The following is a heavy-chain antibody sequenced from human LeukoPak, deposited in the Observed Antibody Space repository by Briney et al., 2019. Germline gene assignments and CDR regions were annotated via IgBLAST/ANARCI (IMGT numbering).Heavy chain of an antibody. Sequence: GGSLRLSCEGSGLTFNSYAWNWVRRAPGKGLEWVALVGHDGDERFYADSVRGRFTISRDNSNNMMFLQMNSLRAEDTDTYSCAKSSGASYPRRRIFDFWGQGTMVTVSS. J-gene: IGHJ4*02. V-gene: IGHV3-23*01. D-gene: IGHD2-2*01. CDR3: AKSSGASYPRRRIFDF. CDR1: GLTFNSYA. CDR2: VGHDGDER.